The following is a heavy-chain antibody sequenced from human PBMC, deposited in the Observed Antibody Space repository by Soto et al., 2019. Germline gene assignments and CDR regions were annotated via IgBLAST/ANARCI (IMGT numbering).Heavy chain of an antibody. J-gene: IGHJ5*02. CDR1: GYSISSGNY. CDR2: IYHSGST. D-gene: IGHD6-13*01. Sequence: PXETLSLTCAVSGYSISSGNYWCWIRQPPGKGLEWIGSIYHSGSTYYSPSLKSRATISVDTSKNQFSLKLSSVTAADTAVYFCARDLLGYRGWFDPWGQGTLVTVSS. V-gene: IGHV4-38-2*02. CDR3: ARDLLGYRGWFDP.